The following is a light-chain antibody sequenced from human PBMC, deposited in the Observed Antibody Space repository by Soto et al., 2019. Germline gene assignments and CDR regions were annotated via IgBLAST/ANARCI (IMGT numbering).Light chain of an antibody. V-gene: IGKV1-5*03. CDR1: QSISSW. Sequence: DIQMTQSPSTLSASVGDRVTITCRASQSISSWLAWYQQKPGKTPKLLIYKASTFDIGVPSRFSGSGTGTEFTITIISLQHDDFATYYCQHSFTFGHGTKVDIK. CDR3: QHSFT. CDR2: KAS. J-gene: IGKJ3*01.